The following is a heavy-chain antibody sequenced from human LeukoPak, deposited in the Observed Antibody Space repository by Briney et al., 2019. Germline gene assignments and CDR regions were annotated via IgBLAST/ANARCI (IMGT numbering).Heavy chain of an antibody. CDR1: GFRFSHHA. V-gene: IGHV3-33*06. J-gene: IGHJ4*02. CDR3: VKDVQRGFDYTNSLDQ. D-gene: IGHD4-11*01. CDR2: IWSDGSER. Sequence: GGSLRLSCATSGFRFSHHAMHWVRQAPGKGLEWVAVIWSDGSERYYAISRDDSQKMVYLQMNSLRTEDTAVYYCVKDVQRGFDYTNSLDQWGQGTLVAVSS.